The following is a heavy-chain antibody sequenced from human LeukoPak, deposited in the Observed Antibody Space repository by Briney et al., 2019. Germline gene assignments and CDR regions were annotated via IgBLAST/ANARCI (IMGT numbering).Heavy chain of an antibody. Sequence: ASVKVSCKASGYTFTGYYMHWVRQAPGQGLEWMGWINPNSGGTNYAQKFQSRVTMTRDTSISTAYMELSRLRSDDTAVYYCARKYGSGPRWPPYKDYGMDVWGQGTTVTVSS. D-gene: IGHD3-10*01. V-gene: IGHV1-2*02. CDR2: INPNSGGT. CDR3: ARKYGSGPRWPPYKDYGMDV. CDR1: GYTFTGYY. J-gene: IGHJ6*02.